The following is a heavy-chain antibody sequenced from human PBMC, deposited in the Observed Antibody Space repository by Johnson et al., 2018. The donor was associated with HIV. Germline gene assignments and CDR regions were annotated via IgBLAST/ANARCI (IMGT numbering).Heavy chain of an antibody. CDR1: GFTFSSYG. J-gene: IGHJ3*02. CDR3: AAPDIVVVVALEGDAFDI. V-gene: IGHV3-30*02. Sequence: VQLLESGGGVVQPGGSLRLSCAASGFTFSSYGMHWVRQAPGKGLEWVAFIRYDGSNKYYADSVKGRFTISRDNSKNTLYLQMNSLRAEDTAVYYCAAPDIVVVVALEGDAFDIWGQGTMVTVSS. D-gene: IGHD2-15*01. CDR2: IRYDGSNK.